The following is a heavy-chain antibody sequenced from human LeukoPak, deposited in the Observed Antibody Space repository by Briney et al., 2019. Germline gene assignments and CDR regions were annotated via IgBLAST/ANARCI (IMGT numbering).Heavy chain of an antibody. V-gene: IGHV3-48*01. D-gene: IGHD6-19*01. CDR1: GFTFSSYS. Sequence: GGSLRLSCAASGFTFSSYSMNWVRQAPGKGLEWVSYISSSSSTIYYADSVKGRFTISRDNAKNSLYLQMNSLRAEDTAVYYCAKAGLTAVAGGFDYWGQGTLVTVSS. CDR3: AKAGLTAVAGGFDY. CDR2: ISSSSSTI. J-gene: IGHJ4*02.